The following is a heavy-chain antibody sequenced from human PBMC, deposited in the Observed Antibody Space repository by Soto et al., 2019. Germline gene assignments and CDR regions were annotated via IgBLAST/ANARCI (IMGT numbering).Heavy chain of an antibody. D-gene: IGHD3-22*01. CDR2: IYYSGST. CDR3: ARDVWDFERVYYDSSGHQLNWFDP. J-gene: IGHJ5*02. V-gene: IGHV4-30-4*01. Sequence: SETLTLTCTVSGGSISSGDYYWSWIRQPPWKGLERIGYIYYSGSTYYNPSLKSRVTISVDTSKNQFSLKLSSVTAADTAVYYCARDVWDFERVYYDSSGHQLNWFDPWGQGXLVTVYS. CDR1: GGSISSGDYY.